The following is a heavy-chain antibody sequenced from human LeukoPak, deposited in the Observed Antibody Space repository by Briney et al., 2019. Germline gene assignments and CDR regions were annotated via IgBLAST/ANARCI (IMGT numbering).Heavy chain of an antibody. CDR3: ARDRLGYCSSTSCYEHGY. CDR2: IIPIFSTA. CDR1: GYTFTSYA. J-gene: IGHJ4*02. D-gene: IGHD2-2*01. V-gene: IGHV1-69*13. Sequence: PSVKVSCKASGYTFTSYAMNWVRQAPGQGLEWMGGIIPIFSTANYAQKFQGRVTITADESTSTAYMELSSLRSEDTAVYYCARDRLGYCSSTSCYEHGYWGQGTLVTVSS.